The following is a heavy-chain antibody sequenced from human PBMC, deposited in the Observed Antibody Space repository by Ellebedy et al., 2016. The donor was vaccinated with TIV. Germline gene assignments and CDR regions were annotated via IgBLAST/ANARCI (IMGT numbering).Heavy chain of an antibody. V-gene: IGHV1-18*01. CDR1: GYTFTSYG. CDR2: ISAYNGNT. J-gene: IGHJ4*02. D-gene: IGHD3-22*01. Sequence: AASVKVSCKASGYTFTSYGISWARQAPGQGLEWMGWISAYNGNTNYAQKLQGRVTMTTDTSTSTAYMELRSLRSDDTAVYYCARDPYYYDSSGYWDYWGQGTLVTVSS. CDR3: ARDPYYYDSSGYWDY.